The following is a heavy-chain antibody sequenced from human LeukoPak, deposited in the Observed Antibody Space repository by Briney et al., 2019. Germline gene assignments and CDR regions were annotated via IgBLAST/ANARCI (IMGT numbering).Heavy chain of an antibody. CDR1: GGSSSSYY. Sequence: SETLSLTCTVSGGSSSSYYWSWIRQPPGKGLEWIGYIYYSGSTNYNPSLKSRVTILVDTSKDQFSLRLSSVTAADTAVYYCARSGGDRVEMPTIIDYWGQGTLVTVSS. D-gene: IGHD5-24*01. CDR3: ARSGGDRVEMPTIIDY. J-gene: IGHJ4*02. CDR2: IYYSGST. V-gene: IGHV4-59*01.